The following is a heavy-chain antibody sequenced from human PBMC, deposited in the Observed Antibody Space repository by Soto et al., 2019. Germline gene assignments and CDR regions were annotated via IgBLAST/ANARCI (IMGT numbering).Heavy chain of an antibody. D-gene: IGHD3-10*01. V-gene: IGHV1-46*03. CDR1: GYTFTSYY. CDR2: INPSGGST. CDR3: ARSFGLTCAYYYMDV. J-gene: IGHJ6*03. Sequence: GASVKVSCKASGYTFTSYYMHWVRQAPGQGLEWMGIINPSGGSTSYAQKFQGRVTMTRDTSTSTVYMELSSLRSEDTAVYYCARSFGLTCAYYYMDVWGKGTTVTVSS.